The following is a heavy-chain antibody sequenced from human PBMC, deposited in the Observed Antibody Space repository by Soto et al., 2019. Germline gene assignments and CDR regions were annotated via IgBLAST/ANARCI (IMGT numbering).Heavy chain of an antibody. J-gene: IGHJ4*02. CDR1: GGSISSGGYS. D-gene: IGHD6-19*01. CDR2: IYHSGST. CDR3: ARAGGLGAVAVDY. Sequence: QMQLQESGSGLVKPSQTLSLTCAVSGGSISSGGYSWSWIRQPPGKGLEWIGYIYHSGSTYYNPSLKSRVTISVDRSKNQFSLKLSSVTAADTAVYYCARAGGLGAVAVDYWGQGTLVTVSS. V-gene: IGHV4-30-2*01.